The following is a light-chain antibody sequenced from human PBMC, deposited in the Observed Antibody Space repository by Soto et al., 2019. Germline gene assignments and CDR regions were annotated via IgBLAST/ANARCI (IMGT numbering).Light chain of an antibody. J-gene: IGKJ1*01. CDR3: QQYNSYSRT. V-gene: IGKV1-5*01. CDR1: QGVSRW. CDR2: DAS. Sequence: DIQMTQSPSSLSASVGDRVTITCRASQGVSRWLAWYQQKPGRAPKLLMYDASTLESGVPSRFSGSGSGTEFTLTINSLQTDDFAIYYCQQYNSYSRTFGQGTKVDIK.